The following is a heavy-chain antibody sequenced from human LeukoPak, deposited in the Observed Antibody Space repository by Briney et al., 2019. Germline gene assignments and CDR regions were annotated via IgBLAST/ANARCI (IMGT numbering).Heavy chain of an antibody. V-gene: IGHV1-69*13. CDR3: ASLIAVAGTPFDY. D-gene: IGHD6-19*01. Sequence: SVKVSCKASGGTFSSYAISWVRQAPGQGLEWMGGIIPIFGTANYAQKFQGRVTITADESTSTAYMELSSLRSEDTAVHYCASLIAVAGTPFDYWGQGTLVTVSS. CDR2: IIPIFGTA. J-gene: IGHJ4*02. CDR1: GGTFSSYA.